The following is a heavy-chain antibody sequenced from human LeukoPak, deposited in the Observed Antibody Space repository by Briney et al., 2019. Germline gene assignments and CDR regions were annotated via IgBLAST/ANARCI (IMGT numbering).Heavy chain of an antibody. CDR3: ATSMAQDVDAFHI. CDR2: ISSRSTYI. V-gene: IGHV3-21*01. CDR1: RFTFSTYS. J-gene: IGHJ3*02. D-gene: IGHD2-21*01. Sequence: GGSLRLSCAASRFTFSTYSMNWVRQAPGKGLEWVSSISSRSTYIYYADSVKGRFTVSRDNAKNSLYLQMNNLRAEDTAMFYCATSMAQDVDAFHIWGQGTMVTVSS.